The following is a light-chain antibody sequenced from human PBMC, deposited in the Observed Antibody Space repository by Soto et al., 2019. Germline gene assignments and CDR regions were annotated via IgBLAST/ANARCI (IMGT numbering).Light chain of an antibody. V-gene: IGLV2-14*01. CDR3: SSYTSSSLYV. J-gene: IGLJ1*01. CDR2: EVT. Sequence: QSVLTQPASVSGSPGQSITISCTGTSSDIGGHHFVSWYQQQSGKAPKLVIYEVTDRPSGVSDRFSGSKSGNTASLTISGLQPEDGADYYCSSYTSSSLYVFGTGTKAHRP. CDR1: SSDIGGHHF.